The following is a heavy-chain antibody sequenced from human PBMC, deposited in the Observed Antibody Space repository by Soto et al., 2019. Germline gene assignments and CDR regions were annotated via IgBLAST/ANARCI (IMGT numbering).Heavy chain of an antibody. Sequence: QVQLVESGGGLVKPGGSLRLSCAASGFTFSDYYMSWIRQAPGKGLEWVSYISNSGRTLYYADTMKSRLTISRDNATNSLFLQMNSLRSEDTAVYYCARDLVAVSGGGYSSSSGGYFFDFWGQGALVTVSA. V-gene: IGHV3-11*01. D-gene: IGHD6-6*01. CDR2: ISNSGRTL. CDR3: ARDLVAVSGGGYSSSSGGYFFDF. CDR1: GFTFSDYY. J-gene: IGHJ4*02.